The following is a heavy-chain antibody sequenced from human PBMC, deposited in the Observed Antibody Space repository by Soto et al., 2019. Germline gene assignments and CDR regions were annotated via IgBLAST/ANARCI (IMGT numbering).Heavy chain of an antibody. CDR1: GYTFTSYG. CDR2: ISAYNGNT. Sequence: ASVKVSCKASGYTFTSYGISWVRQAPGQGLEWMGWISAYNGNTNYAQKLQGRVTMTTDTSTSTAYMELRSLRSDDTAVYYCARVVVGYCSSTSCYDDLYWFDPWGQGNLVTVSS. V-gene: IGHV1-18*01. J-gene: IGHJ5*02. D-gene: IGHD2-2*01. CDR3: ARVVVGYCSSTSCYDDLYWFDP.